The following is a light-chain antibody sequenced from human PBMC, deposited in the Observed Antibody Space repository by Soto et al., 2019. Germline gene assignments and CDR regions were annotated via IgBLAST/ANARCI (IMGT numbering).Light chain of an antibody. CDR1: QSIRND. CDR2: AAS. J-gene: IGKJ1*01. V-gene: IGKV1-6*01. CDR3: LQDYNYPRT. Sequence: AIQMTQSPSSLSASVGDRVTITCRARQSIRNDLGGYQQKPGKAPKLLIYAASSLQSGVPSRFSGSGSGTDFTLTVSSLQPEDFATYYCLQDYNYPRTFGQRTKVEIK.